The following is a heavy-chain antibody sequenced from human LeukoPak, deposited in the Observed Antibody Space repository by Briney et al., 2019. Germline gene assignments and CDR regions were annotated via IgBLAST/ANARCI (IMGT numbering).Heavy chain of an antibody. Sequence: VASVKVSCKASGYTFTSYDINWVRQVPGQGLEWMGWMNPNSGNTGYVQKFQGRVTMNRDTSISTAYMELSSLTSEDTAVYYCARGTLDWGQGTLVTVSS. V-gene: IGHV1-8*01. CDR3: ARGTLD. CDR1: GYTFTSYD. CDR2: MNPNSGNT. J-gene: IGHJ4*02.